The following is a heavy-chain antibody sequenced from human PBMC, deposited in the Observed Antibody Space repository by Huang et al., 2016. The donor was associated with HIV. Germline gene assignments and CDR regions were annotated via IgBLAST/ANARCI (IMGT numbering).Heavy chain of an antibody. V-gene: IGHV3-30*02. CDR1: KFRFSEYG. CDR2: IRNDGSNK. CDR3: AKDFYDRSGQQYLGAFDI. D-gene: IGHD3-22*01. J-gene: IGHJ3*02. Sequence: QVQLVESGGGVVQPGGSLRLSCETSKFRFSEYGMHWVGQAAGKGLEWVTFIRNDGSNKYNEDSGKGRFSVSRDNSKNTLYLQMDSLRDEDTALYLCAKDFYDRSGQQYLGAFDIWGQGTMVTVS.